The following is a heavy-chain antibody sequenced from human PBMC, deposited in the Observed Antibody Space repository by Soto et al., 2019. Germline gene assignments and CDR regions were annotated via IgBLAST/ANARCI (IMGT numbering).Heavy chain of an antibody. CDR2: ISSSGVPT. CDR3: VKDRWIDY. D-gene: IGHD2-15*01. J-gene: IGHJ4*02. V-gene: IGHV3-64D*06. Sequence: XGSLRLSCSVSGVTFSSYAMHWVRQAPGKGLQYVSSISSSGVPTYYADSVKGRFTISRDNSQNTLYLQMSSLRLEDTAVYYCVKDRWIDYWGQGILVTVSS. CDR1: GVTFSSYA.